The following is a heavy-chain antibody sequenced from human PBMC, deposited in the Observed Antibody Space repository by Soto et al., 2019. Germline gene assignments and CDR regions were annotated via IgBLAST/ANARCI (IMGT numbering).Heavy chain of an antibody. CDR1: GGSISSSSYY. J-gene: IGHJ4*02. D-gene: IGHD3-3*01. V-gene: IGHV4-39*01. CDR2: IYYSGST. CDR3: ASSALYYDFWSGYSPMILKFDY. Sequence: SETLSLTCTVSGGSISSSSYYWGWIRQPPGKGLEWIGSIYYSGSTYYNPSLKSRVTISVDTSKNQFSLKLSSVTAADTAVYYCASSALYYDFWSGYSPMILKFDYWGQGTLVTVSS.